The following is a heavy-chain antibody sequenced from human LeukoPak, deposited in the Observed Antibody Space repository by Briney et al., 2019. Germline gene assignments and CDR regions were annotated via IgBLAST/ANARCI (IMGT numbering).Heavy chain of an antibody. V-gene: IGHV3-30*03. CDR3: ARETPIIITGTTGWFDP. D-gene: IGHD1-20*01. CDR1: GFTFSSHG. CDR2: ISYAGSDK. Sequence: QTGGSLRLSCAASGFTFSSHGIHWVRQAPGKGLEWVAVISYAGSDKYYADSVKGRFTISRDNSKNTLYLQMNSLRAEDTAVYYCARETPIIITGTTGWFDPWGQGTLVTVSS. J-gene: IGHJ5*02.